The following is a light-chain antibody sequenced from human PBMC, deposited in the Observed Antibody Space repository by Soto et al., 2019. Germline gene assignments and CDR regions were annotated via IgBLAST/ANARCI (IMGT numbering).Light chain of an antibody. J-gene: IGKJ4*01. CDR2: GAS. Sequence: EIVMTQSPATLSVSPGERATLSCRASQSVSGNLAWYQQKPGQAPRLLIYGASTRATGIPARFSGSGSGTEFTLPISSLQSEDFSVYYCQQYNNWPPLSFGGGTKVEIK. V-gene: IGKV3-15*01. CDR1: QSVSGN. CDR3: QQYNNWPPLS.